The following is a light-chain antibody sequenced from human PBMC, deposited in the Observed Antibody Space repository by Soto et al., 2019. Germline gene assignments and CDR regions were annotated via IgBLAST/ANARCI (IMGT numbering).Light chain of an antibody. CDR3: QQYHNSPLT. CDR1: QSVSSSY. CDR2: GAS. Sequence: EIVLTQSPGTLSLSLWEIATLSCRASQSVSSSYLAWYQQKPGQAPRLLIYGASSRATGIPDRFSGSGSGTDFTLTISRLEPEDFAVYYCQQYHNSPLTFGQGTKVDIK. V-gene: IGKV3-20*01. J-gene: IGKJ1*01.